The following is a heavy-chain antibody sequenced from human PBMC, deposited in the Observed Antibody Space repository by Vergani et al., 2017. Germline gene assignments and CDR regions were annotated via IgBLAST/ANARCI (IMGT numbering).Heavy chain of an antibody. D-gene: IGHD5-24*01. CDR1: GGSFSGYY. CDR2: INHSGST. CDR3: AREDGDTGEAYYYYGMDV. Sequence: QVQLQQWGAGLLKPSETLSLTCAVYGGSFSGYYWSWIRQPPGKGLEWIGEINHSGSTNYNPSLKSRVTISVDTSKNQFSLKLSSVTAADTAVYYCAREDGDTGEAYYYYGMDVWGQGTTVTVSS. V-gene: IGHV4-34*01. J-gene: IGHJ6*02.